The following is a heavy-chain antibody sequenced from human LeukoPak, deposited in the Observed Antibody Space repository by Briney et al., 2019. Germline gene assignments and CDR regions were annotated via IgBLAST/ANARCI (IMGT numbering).Heavy chain of an antibody. V-gene: IGHV3-30-3*01. CDR1: RFTFSSYA. CDR3: ARDIVVVPAAKTGY. D-gene: IGHD2-2*01. Sequence: GRSLRLSCAASRFTFSSYAMHWVRQAPGKGLEWVAVISYDGSNKYYADSVKGRFTISRDNSKNTLYLQMNSLRAEDTAVYYCARDIVVVPAAKTGYWGQGTLVTVSS. CDR2: ISYDGSNK. J-gene: IGHJ4*02.